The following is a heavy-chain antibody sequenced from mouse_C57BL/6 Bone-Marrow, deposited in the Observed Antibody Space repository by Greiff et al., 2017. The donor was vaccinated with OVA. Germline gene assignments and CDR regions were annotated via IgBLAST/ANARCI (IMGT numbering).Heavy chain of an antibody. J-gene: IGHJ2*01. CDR2: ISGGGGNT. CDR1: GFTFSSYT. V-gene: IGHV5-9*01. CDR3: ARLQRIYYYGSSYLYYFDY. Sequence: EVMLVESGGGLVKPGGSLKLSCAASGFTFSSYTMSWVRQTPEKRLEWVATISGGGGNTYYPDSVKGRFTISRDNAKNTLYLQMSSLRSEDTALYYCARLQRIYYYGSSYLYYFDYWGQGTTLTVSS. D-gene: IGHD1-1*01.